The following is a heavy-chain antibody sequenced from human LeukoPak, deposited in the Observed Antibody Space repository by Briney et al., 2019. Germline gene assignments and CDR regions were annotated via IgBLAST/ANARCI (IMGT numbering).Heavy chain of an antibody. CDR2: ISSSSSYI. CDR3: ARQGATDAFDI. Sequence: GGSLRLSCAASGFTFSSYSMNWVRQAPGKGLEWVSSISSSSSYIYYADSVKGRFTISRDNAKNSLYLQMNSLRAEDTAVYYCARQGATDAFDIWGQGTMVTVSS. CDR1: GFTFSSYS. V-gene: IGHV3-21*01. J-gene: IGHJ3*02. D-gene: IGHD1-26*01.